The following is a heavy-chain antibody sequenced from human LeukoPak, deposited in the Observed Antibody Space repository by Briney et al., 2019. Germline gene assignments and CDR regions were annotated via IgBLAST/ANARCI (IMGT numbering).Heavy chain of an antibody. CDR3: ARGSVNMGFGGDHHYYYYYGMDV. Sequence: SQTLSLTCAISGDSVSSNSAAWNWIRQSPSRGLEWLGRTYYRSKWYNDYAVSVKSRITINPDTSKNQFSLQLNSVTPEDTAVYYCARGSVNMGFGGDHHYYYYYGMDVWGQGTTVTVSS. CDR1: GDSVSSNSAA. J-gene: IGHJ6*02. CDR2: TYYRSKWYN. V-gene: IGHV6-1*01. D-gene: IGHD3-10*01.